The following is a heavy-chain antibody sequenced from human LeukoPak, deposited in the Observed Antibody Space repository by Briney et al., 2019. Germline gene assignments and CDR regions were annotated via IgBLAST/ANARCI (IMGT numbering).Heavy chain of an antibody. Sequence: GRSLRLSCAASGFTFSSYGMHWVRQAPGKGLEWVGRIKSKTDGGTTDYAAPVKGRFTISRDDSKNTLYLQMNSLKTEDTAVYYCTTDDYSSSFSFDYWGQGTLVTVSS. V-gene: IGHV3-15*01. D-gene: IGHD6-13*01. CDR3: TTDDYSSSFSFDY. CDR2: IKSKTDGGTT. J-gene: IGHJ4*02. CDR1: GFTFSSYG.